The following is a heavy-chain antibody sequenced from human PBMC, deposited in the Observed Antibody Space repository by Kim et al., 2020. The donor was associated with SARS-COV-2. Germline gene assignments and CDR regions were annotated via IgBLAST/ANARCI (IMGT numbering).Heavy chain of an antibody. CDR2: IKQDGSEK. Sequence: GGSLRLSCAASGFTFSSYWMSWVRQAPGKGLEWVANIKQDGSEKYYVDSVKGRFTISRDNAKNSLYLQMNSLRAEDTAVYYCARDLRSPWYYYGMDVWGQGTTVTVSS. V-gene: IGHV3-7*01. CDR3: ARDLRSPWYYYGMDV. CDR1: GFTFSSYW. J-gene: IGHJ6*02.